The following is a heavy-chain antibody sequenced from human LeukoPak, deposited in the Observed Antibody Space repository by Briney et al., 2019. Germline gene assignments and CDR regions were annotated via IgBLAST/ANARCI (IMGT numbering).Heavy chain of an antibody. CDR2: TYDSGST. D-gene: IGHD3-10*01. CDR3: ARDPWKLWFGELFSAFDI. V-gene: IGHV4-59*12. CDR1: GGSISSYY. J-gene: IGHJ3*02. Sequence: SETLSLTCTVSGGSISSYYWNWIRQPPGKGLEWIGYTYDSGSTNYNPSLKSRVTISVDTSKNQLSLKLSSVTAADTAVYYCARDPWKLWFGELFSAFDIWGQGTMVTVSS.